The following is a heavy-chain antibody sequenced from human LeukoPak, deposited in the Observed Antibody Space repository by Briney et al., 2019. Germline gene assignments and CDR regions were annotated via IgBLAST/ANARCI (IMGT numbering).Heavy chain of an antibody. D-gene: IGHD1-7*01. Sequence: SQTLPLTCTVSGGSISSGGYYWSWIRKHPGKGLEWVGYIYYSGSTYYNPSLKSRVTISVDTSKNQFSLKLSSVTAADTAVYYCARGTGTARDFDYWGQGTLVTVSS. CDR1: GGSISSGGYY. J-gene: IGHJ4*02. CDR2: IYYSGST. V-gene: IGHV4-31*03. CDR3: ARGTGTARDFDY.